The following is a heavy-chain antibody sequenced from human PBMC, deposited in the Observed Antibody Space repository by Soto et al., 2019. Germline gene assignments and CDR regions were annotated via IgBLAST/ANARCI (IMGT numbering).Heavy chain of an antibody. Sequence: PAGSLRLSCAASDFDFSSYGIHWVRQAPGKGLEWVAASSYDGRETFYADSAKGRFTVSKEMSKNTAFLQMNALRHEDTAVYFCARDSGWPILNFGNWGQGTPVTVSS. CDR1: DFDFSSYG. J-gene: IGHJ4*02. V-gene: IGHV3-30*03. D-gene: IGHD3-10*01. CDR2: SSYDGRET. CDR3: ARDSGWPILNFGN.